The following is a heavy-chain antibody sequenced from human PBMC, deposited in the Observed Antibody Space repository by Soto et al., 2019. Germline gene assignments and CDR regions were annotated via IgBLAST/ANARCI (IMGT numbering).Heavy chain of an antibody. CDR2: ISYDGSNK. J-gene: IGHJ6*02. V-gene: IGHV3-30-3*01. D-gene: IGHD6-13*01. CDR3: ARAPPRGIAAPGTWGSGMDV. CDR1: GFSFSSYS. Sequence: PGGFLRLSCTASGFSFSSYSLHWVRQTPGKGLEWVAVISYDGSNKYYADSVKGRFTVSRDSPKNTLFLQMNSLKPEDTAVYYCARAPPRGIAAPGTWGSGMDVWGQGTTVTVSS.